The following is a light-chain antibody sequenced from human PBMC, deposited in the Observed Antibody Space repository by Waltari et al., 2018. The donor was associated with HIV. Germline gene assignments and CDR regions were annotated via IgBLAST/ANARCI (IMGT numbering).Light chain of an antibody. J-gene: IGLJ3*02. CDR1: SGHSTYA. CDR2: LNSDGSH. Sequence: QLVLTQSPSASASLAASVKLTCTLSSGHSTYAIAWHQQPPEKGPRYLMKLNSDGSHSKGDGIPDRFSGSSSGAERYLTISSLQSEDEADYYCQTWGTGILVFGGGTKLTVL. CDR3: QTWGTGILV. V-gene: IGLV4-69*01.